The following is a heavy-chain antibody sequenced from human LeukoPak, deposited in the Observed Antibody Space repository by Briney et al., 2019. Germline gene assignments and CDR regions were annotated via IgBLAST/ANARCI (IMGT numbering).Heavy chain of an antibody. CDR1: GYTFTTSD. D-gene: IGHD2-2*02. J-gene: IGHJ5*02. Sequence: ASVKVSCKASGYTFTTSDINWVRQATGQGLEWMGWMNPNTGNTGYAQRFQGRVTMTRDTSISTAYMELSSLRSEDRAVSYCARAPGYYSSTTCDKRFDPWRQGTRVTVSS. CDR3: ARAPGYYSSTTCDKRFDP. CDR2: MNPNTGNT. V-gene: IGHV1-8*01.